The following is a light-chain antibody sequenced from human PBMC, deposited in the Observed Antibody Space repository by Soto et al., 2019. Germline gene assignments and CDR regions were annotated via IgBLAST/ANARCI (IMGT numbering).Light chain of an antibody. J-gene: IGKJ4*01. V-gene: IGKV3-15*01. Sequence: EIVMTQSPASLSVSPGETATLSCRASQSVSSNLAWYQQKPGQAPGLLIYGASTRATGIPARFSGSGSGTEFTLTITSLQSEDFAVYYCQHYNNWPLTFGGGTKVESK. CDR2: GAS. CDR3: QHYNNWPLT. CDR1: QSVSSN.